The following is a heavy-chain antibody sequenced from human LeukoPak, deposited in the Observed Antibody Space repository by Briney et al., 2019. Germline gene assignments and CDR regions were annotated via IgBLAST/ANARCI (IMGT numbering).Heavy chain of an antibody. J-gene: IGHJ3*02. D-gene: IGHD3-22*01. CDR2: ISSSSSTI. CDR3: ARDYTDYYDSSGYWDAFDI. Sequence: GGSLRLSCAASGFTFSSYSMNWVRQPPGKGLEWVSYISSSSSTIYYADSVKGRFTISRDNAKNSLYLQMNSLRAEDTAVYYCARDYTDYYDSSGYWDAFDIWGQGTMVTVSS. CDR1: GFTFSSYS. V-gene: IGHV3-48*04.